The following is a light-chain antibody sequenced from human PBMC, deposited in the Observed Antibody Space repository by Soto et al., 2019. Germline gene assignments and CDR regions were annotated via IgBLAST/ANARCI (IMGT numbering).Light chain of an antibody. CDR2: GAS. CDR1: QSVSSN. Sequence: EIVMTQSPATLSVSPGERATLSCRASQSVSSNLAWYQQKPGQAPRLLIYGASTRATGIPARFSGSGSGTEFTLTISSLQSEDFAVSYCQQYHNWPRTIGQGTKVEIK. J-gene: IGKJ1*01. CDR3: QQYHNWPRT. V-gene: IGKV3-15*01.